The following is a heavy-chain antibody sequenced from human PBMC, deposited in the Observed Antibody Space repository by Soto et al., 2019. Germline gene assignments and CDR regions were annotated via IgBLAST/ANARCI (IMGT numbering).Heavy chain of an antibody. Sequence: SETLSLTCAVSGGSISSGGYSWSWIRQPPGKGLEWIGYIYHSGSTYYNPSLKSRVTISVDRSKNQFSLKLSSVTAADTAVYYCARSFYGSGGNWFDPWGQGTLVTVSS. CDR2: IYHSGST. D-gene: IGHD3-10*01. V-gene: IGHV4-30-2*01. J-gene: IGHJ5*02. CDR3: ARSFYGSGGNWFDP. CDR1: GGSISSGGYS.